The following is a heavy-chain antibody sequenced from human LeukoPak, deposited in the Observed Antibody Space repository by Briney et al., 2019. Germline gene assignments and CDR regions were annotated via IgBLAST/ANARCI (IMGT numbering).Heavy chain of an antibody. J-gene: IGHJ4*02. CDR3: ARDRGYSYAQRYFDY. CDR2: ISAYNGNT. CDR1: GYTFTSYG. D-gene: IGHD5-18*01. V-gene: IGHV1-18*01. Sequence: GASVKVSCKASGYTFTSYGISWVRQAPGQGLEWMGWISAYNGNTNYARKLQGRVTMTTDTSTSTAYMELRSLRSDDTAVYYCARDRGYSYAQRYFDYWGQGTLVTVSS.